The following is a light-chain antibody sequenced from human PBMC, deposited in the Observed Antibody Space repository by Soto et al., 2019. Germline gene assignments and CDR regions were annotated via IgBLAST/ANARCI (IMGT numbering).Light chain of an antibody. CDR2: DVN. Sequence: QSALTQPRSVSGSPGQSVTISCTGTSSDVGGYNYVTWYQQYPGKAPKVMIYDVNTRPSGVPDRFSGSKSGNTASLTISGRQDADEADYYCCSYAGDYTFVFGTGTKLTVL. J-gene: IGLJ1*01. CDR3: CSYAGDYTFV. CDR1: SSDVGGYNY. V-gene: IGLV2-11*01.